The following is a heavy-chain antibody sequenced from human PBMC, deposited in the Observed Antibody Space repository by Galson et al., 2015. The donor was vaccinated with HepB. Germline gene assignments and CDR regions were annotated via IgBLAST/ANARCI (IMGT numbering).Heavy chain of an antibody. CDR2: INSKSGGT. CDR1: GYTFTDYY. CDR3: AREVGDDFWSGYFDP. D-gene: IGHD3-3*01. V-gene: IGHV1-2*06. J-gene: IGHJ5*02. Sequence: SVKVSCKASGYTFTDYYIHWVRQAPGQGLEWMGRINSKSGGTDYEQNFQGRVTVTRDPSFSTVYMDLTRLTSDDTAVYYCAREVGDDFWSGYFDPWGQGTLVTVSS.